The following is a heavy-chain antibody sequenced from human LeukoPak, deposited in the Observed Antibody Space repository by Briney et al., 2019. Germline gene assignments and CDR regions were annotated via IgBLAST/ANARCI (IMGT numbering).Heavy chain of an antibody. CDR1: GGSISSYY. V-gene: IGHV4-59*01. J-gene: IGHJ4*02. CDR3: ARSLRRISPFDY. Sequence: SETLSLTCTVSGGSISSYYWSWIRQPPGKGLEWIGYIYYSGSANYNPSLKSRVTISVDTSKNQFSLKLSSVTAADTAVHYCARSLRRISPFDYWGQGTLVTVSS. CDR2: IYYSGSA. D-gene: IGHD3-10*01.